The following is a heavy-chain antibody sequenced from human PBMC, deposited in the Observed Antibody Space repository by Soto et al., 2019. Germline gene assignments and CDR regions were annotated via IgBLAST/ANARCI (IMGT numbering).Heavy chain of an antibody. V-gene: IGHV3-30*18. CDR2: ISYDGSNK. D-gene: IGHD1-26*01. J-gene: IGHJ6*03. CDR3: AKKATMSPSRYYYYMDV. CDR1: GFTFSSYG. Sequence: HPGGSLRLSCAASGFTFSSYGMHWVRQAPGKGLEWVAVISYDGSNKYYADSVKGRFTISRDNSKNTLYLQMNSLRAEDTAVYYCAKKATMSPSRYYYYMDVWGKGTTVTVSS.